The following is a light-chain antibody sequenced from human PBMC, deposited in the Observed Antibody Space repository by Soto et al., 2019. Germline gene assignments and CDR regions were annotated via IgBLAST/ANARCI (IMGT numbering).Light chain of an antibody. J-gene: IGKJ4*01. CDR3: QQYKNWPT. CDR1: ESISSN. V-gene: IGKV3-15*01. CDR2: GAS. Sequence: EIVMTQSPATLSVSPGERATLSCRARESISSNLAWYQQKPGQAPRLLVYGASASATGIPARFSGSGSGTEFTLTISSLQSENFAIYYCQQYKNWPTFGGGTKVDTK.